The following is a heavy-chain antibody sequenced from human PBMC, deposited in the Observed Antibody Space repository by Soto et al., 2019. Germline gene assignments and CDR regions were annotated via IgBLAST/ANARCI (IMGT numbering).Heavy chain of an antibody. Sequence: EVQLLESGGGLVQPGGSLRLSCAASGFTFAADAMSWVRQAPGKWLEWVSGISGSGGSTYYADSVKGRFTISRDTSRDTLFLQMNSLRAEDTAVYYCATDYHHYDSSGYYYWGQGTLGTVSS. CDR2: ISGSGGST. V-gene: IGHV3-23*01. J-gene: IGHJ4*02. CDR3: ATDYHHYDSSGYYY. D-gene: IGHD3-22*01. CDR1: GFTFAADA.